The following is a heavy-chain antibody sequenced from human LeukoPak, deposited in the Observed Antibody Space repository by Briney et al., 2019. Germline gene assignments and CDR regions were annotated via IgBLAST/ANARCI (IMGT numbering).Heavy chain of an antibody. Sequence: PSETLSLTCAVYGGSFSGYYWSWIRQPPGKGLEWIGEINHSGSTNYNPSLKSRVTISVDTSKNQFSLKLSSVTAADTAVYYCARQDFWSGYGYYMDVWGKGTTVTVSS. CDR3: ARQDFWSGYGYYMDV. V-gene: IGHV4-34*01. CDR1: GGSFSGYY. J-gene: IGHJ6*03. D-gene: IGHD3-3*01. CDR2: INHSGST.